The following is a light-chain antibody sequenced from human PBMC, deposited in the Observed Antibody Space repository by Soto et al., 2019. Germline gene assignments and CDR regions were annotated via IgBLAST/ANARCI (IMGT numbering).Light chain of an antibody. CDR2: DAS. CDR1: QSINTW. V-gene: IGKV1-5*01. Sequence: DVQMTQSPSTLSASVGDRVTITCRASQSINTWLAWYQQKPRKTPELLIYDASSLEGGVPSRFSGSGSRTEFTLTISSLQPDDFATYYCQQYNSYPWTFGQGTKVDIK. J-gene: IGKJ1*01. CDR3: QQYNSYPWT.